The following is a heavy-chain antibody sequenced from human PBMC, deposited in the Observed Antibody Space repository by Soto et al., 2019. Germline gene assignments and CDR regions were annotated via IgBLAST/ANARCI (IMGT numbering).Heavy chain of an antibody. CDR3: AEEVGYSSGYYYFDY. V-gene: IGHV3-23*01. Sequence: EVQLLGSGGGLVQPGGSLRLSCAASGFTFSSYAMSWVRQAPGKGLEWVSGISGSGVSTHYADSVKGRFTISRDNSKNTLYLQMNSLRAEDTAVDYCAEEVGYSSGYYYFDYWGQGTLVTVSS. D-gene: IGHD6-19*01. J-gene: IGHJ4*02. CDR1: GFTFSSYA. CDR2: ISGSGVST.